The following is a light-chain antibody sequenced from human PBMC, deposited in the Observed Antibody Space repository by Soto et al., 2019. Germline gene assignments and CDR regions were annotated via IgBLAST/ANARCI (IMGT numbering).Light chain of an antibody. CDR3: QQYGSSPLT. V-gene: IGKV3-20*01. CDR2: GAS. Sequence: EIVLTQSPGTLSLSPGERATLSCRTCQSVISTSLAWYTQKPGQAPRLLIYGASNRATGIPDRFSGSGSGNDFTLPLNRLEPEDCSMDDGQQYGSSPLTFGGGTKVDIK. J-gene: IGKJ4*01. CDR1: QSVISTS.